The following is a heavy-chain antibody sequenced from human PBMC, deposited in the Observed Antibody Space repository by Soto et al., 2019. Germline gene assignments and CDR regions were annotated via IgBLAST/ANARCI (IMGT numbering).Heavy chain of an antibody. D-gene: IGHD6-19*01. J-gene: IGHJ4*02. CDR3: VKPPEVAGNLFYYFDY. CDR2: ISSNVGST. V-gene: IGHV3-64D*08. Sequence: EVQLGESGGGLVQHGGPLRLSCSASGFTFSSYAMHWVRHAPGKGLEYVSAISSNVGSTYYADSVKGRFNISIDNSKNTLYLQMSSLRAEDTAVYYCVKPPEVAGNLFYYFDYWGQGTLVTVSS. CDR1: GFTFSSYA.